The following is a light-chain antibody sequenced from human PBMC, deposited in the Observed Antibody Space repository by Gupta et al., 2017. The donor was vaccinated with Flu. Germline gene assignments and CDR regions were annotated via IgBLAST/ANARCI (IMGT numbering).Light chain of an antibody. J-gene: IGLJ2*01. Sequence: SYELTQPPSVSVSPGRTASITCSGDKLGDKYAYWYQQKPGQSPVLVIYQGTKRPSGIPERFSGSNSGNTATLTISGTQAMDEADYYCQAWDSSTVVFGGGTKLTVL. CDR1: KLGDKY. CDR2: QGT. CDR3: QAWDSSTVV. V-gene: IGLV3-1*01.